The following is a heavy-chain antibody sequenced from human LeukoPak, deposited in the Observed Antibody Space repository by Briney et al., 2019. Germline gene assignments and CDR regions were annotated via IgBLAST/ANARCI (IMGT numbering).Heavy chain of an antibody. CDR3: ARGLGYCSSTSCYYGRAPFDY. Sequence: VASVKVSCKASGYTFTSYYMHWVRQAPGQGLEWMGIINPSGGSTSYAQKFQGRVTMTWDTSTSTVYMELSSLRSEDTAVYYCARGLGYCSSTSCYYGRAPFDYWGQGTLVTVSS. D-gene: IGHD2-2*01. V-gene: IGHV1-46*01. CDR1: GYTFTSYY. CDR2: INPSGGST. J-gene: IGHJ4*02.